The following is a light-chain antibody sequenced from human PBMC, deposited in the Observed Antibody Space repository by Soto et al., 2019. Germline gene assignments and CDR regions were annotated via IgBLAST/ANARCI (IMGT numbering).Light chain of an antibody. Sequence: DIQMTQSPSSLSASVGDRVTITCRASQGISNYLAWYQQKPGKIPKLLIYAASALQSGVPSRFIGSGSGTEFTLTIRSLLPEDAATYYCQKYVDAPKTFGQGTKVEIK. CDR3: QKYVDAPKT. CDR2: AAS. CDR1: QGISNY. J-gene: IGKJ2*01. V-gene: IGKV1-27*01.